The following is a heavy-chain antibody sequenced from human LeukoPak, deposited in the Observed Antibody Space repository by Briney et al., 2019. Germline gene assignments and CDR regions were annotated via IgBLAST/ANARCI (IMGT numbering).Heavy chain of an antibody. Sequence: SVKVSCKASGGTFSSYAISWVRRAPGQGREWMGGIIPIFGTANYAQKFQGRVTITTDESTSTAYMELSSLRSEDTAVYYCASGKYCSSTSCYFYYDSSGHAYWGQGTLVTVSS. CDR2: IIPIFGTA. V-gene: IGHV1-69*05. J-gene: IGHJ4*02. CDR3: ASGKYCSSTSCYFYYDSSGHAY. CDR1: GGTFSSYA. D-gene: IGHD2-2*01.